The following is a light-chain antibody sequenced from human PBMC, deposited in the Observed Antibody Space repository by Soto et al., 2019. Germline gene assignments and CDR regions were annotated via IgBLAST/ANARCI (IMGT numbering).Light chain of an antibody. CDR2: GAS. CDR3: QQYGSSLTT. CDR1: QFVSSTY. J-gene: IGKJ5*01. V-gene: IGKV3-20*01. Sequence: EVVLTQSPGILSLSPGARVTLSCRASQFVSSTYLAWYQQRPGQAPRLLIYGASSRATGIPDRFSGGGSETDFTLTISRLEPEDFSVYYCQQYGSSLTTFGQGTRLEIK.